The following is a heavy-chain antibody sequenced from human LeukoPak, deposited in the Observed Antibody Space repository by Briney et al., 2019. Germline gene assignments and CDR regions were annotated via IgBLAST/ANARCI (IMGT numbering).Heavy chain of an antibody. CDR2: MSYSGST. Sequence: SETLSLTCTVSGGSISSSNHYWGWIRQPPGNGLEWIGSMSYSGSTFYNPSLKSRVTISVDTSKNQFSLRLSSVTAADTAVYYCASHPRDILLWFGGFDYWGQGTLVTVSS. D-gene: IGHD3-10*01. V-gene: IGHV4-39*01. CDR3: ASHPRDILLWFGGFDY. J-gene: IGHJ4*02. CDR1: GGSISSSNHY.